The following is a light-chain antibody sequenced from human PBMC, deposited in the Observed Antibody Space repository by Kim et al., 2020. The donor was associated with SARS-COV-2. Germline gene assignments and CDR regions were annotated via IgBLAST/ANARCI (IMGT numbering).Light chain of an antibody. Sequence: DIQMTQSPSSLSASVGDRVTITCRTGQSISSHLNWYHQKPGRAPKLLISAASTLQGGDPSRFSCSGSETDFTLTISSLQPEDCGTFFCQQGYITPFTFGPRTKVDI. CDR3: QQGYITPFT. CDR2: AAS. V-gene: IGKV1-39*01. CDR1: QSISSH. J-gene: IGKJ3*01.